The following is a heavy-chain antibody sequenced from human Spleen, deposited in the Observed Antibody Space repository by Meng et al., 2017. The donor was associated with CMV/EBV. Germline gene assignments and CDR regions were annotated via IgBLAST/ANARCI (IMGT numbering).Heavy chain of an antibody. D-gene: IGHD2-2*01. CDR2: ISAYNGNT. Sequence: ASVKVSCKASGYTFTSYGISWVRQAPGQGLEWMGWISAYNGNTNYAQKLQGRVTMTTDTSTSTAYMELRSLRSDDTAVYYCARVRYCSSTSCQYYYYGTDVWGQGTTVTVSS. J-gene: IGHJ6*02. CDR1: GYTFTSYG. CDR3: ARVRYCSSTSCQYYYYGTDV. V-gene: IGHV1-18*01.